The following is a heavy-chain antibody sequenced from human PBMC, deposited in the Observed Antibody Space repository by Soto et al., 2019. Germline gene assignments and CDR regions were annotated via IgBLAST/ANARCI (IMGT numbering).Heavy chain of an antibody. CDR1: GGTFSSYA. J-gene: IGHJ6*02. CDR2: IIPIFGTA. D-gene: IGHD2-2*01. CDR3: ARSPSSVVPAATHHYYYYGMDV. Sequence: ASVKVSCKASGGTFSSYAISWVRQAPGQGLEWMGGIIPIFGTANYAQKFQGRVTITADESTSTAYMELSSLRSEDTAVYYCARSPSSVVPAATHHYYYYGMDVWGQGTTVTVSS. V-gene: IGHV1-69*13.